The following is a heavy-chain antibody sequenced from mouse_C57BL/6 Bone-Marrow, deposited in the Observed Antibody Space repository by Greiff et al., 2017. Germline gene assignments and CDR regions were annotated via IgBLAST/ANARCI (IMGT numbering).Heavy chain of an antibody. Sequence: QVQLQQPGAELVKPGASVKLSCKASGYTFTSYWMHWVKQRPGQGLEWIGMIHPNSGSTNYNEKFKSKATLTVDKSSSTAYMQLSSLTSEDSAVYYCAREARVVADWYFDVWGTGTTVTVSS. D-gene: IGHD1-1*01. CDR3: AREARVVADWYFDV. V-gene: IGHV1-64*01. J-gene: IGHJ1*03. CDR2: IHPNSGST. CDR1: GYTFTSYW.